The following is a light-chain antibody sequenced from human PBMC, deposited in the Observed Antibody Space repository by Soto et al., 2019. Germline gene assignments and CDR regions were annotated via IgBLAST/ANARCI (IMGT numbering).Light chain of an antibody. CDR1: SSNLGADGNDYD. CDR2: ANN. V-gene: IGLV1-40*01. CDR3: QSYDPTLTGYI. J-gene: IGLJ1*01. Sequence: QSVLTQPPSVSGAPGQTVTISCTGSSSNLGADGNDYDVHWYRLLPGTAPKLLIYANNNRPSGVPDRFSGSKSATSASLAITGLQPEDEADYYCQSYDPTLTGYIFGTGTKLTVL.